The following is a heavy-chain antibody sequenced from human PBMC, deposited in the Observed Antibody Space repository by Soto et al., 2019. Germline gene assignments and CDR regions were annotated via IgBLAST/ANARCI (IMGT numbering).Heavy chain of an antibody. J-gene: IGHJ5*02. CDR3: LRGSPTGDAPIDP. CDR2: ISSSSSYI. V-gene: IGHV3-21*01. Sequence: PGGPLSLSGAASGFTFGSFGMTWARQAPGKGLEWVSSISSSSSYIYYADSVKGRFTISRDNAKNSLYLQMNSLRAEDTAVYYWLRGSPTGDAPIDPWGPGTLVTLSS. CDR1: GFTFGSFG.